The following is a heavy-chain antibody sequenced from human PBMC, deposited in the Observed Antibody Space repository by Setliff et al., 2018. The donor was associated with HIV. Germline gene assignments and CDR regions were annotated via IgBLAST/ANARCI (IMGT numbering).Heavy chain of an antibody. V-gene: IGHV4-31*03. J-gene: IGHJ4*02. CDR3: ARGDYYGSGSYDY. Sequence: PSETLSLTCTVSGGSISSGGYYWSWIRQHPGKGLEWIGYIYYSGSTYYNPSLKSRVTISVDTSKNQFSLKLSSVTAADTAVYYCARGDYYGSGSYDYWSQGNLVTVSS. CDR2: IYYSGST. CDR1: GGSISSGGYY. D-gene: IGHD3-10*01.